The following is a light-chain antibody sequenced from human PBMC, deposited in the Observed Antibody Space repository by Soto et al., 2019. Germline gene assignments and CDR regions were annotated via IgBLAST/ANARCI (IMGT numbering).Light chain of an antibody. Sequence: ETVMTQSPATLSVSPGERATLSCRASQTIANNLAWYQQRPGQAPRLLIYGASTRATGIPARFSGSGYGTEFTLTISSLQSEDFASYYCQHYNNWPPYTFGQGTKLEIK. CDR2: GAS. V-gene: IGKV3D-15*01. CDR1: QTIANN. CDR3: QHYNNWPPYT. J-gene: IGKJ2*01.